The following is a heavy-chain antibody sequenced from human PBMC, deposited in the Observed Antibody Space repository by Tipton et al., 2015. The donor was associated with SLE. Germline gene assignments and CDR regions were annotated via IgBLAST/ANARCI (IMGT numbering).Heavy chain of an antibody. CDR3: ARVVYSFSDAFDI. V-gene: IGHV4-59*01. D-gene: IGHD6-13*01. J-gene: IGHJ3*02. CDR2: IYASGST. CDR1: GGSISSYY. Sequence: TLSLTCTVSGGSISSYYWSWIRQPPGKGLEWIGRIYASGSTEYNPSLKSRVTISIDTSKNQFSLRLTSLTAADTAVYYCARVVYSFSDAFDIWGQGTLVTVSS.